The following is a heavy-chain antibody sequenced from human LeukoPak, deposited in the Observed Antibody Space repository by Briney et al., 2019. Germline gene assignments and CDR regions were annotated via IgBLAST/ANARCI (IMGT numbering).Heavy chain of an antibody. Sequence: RESGPALVKPTQTLTLTCTFSGFSLSTSGMCVSWIRQPPGKALEWLALIDWDDDRYYSTSLKTRLTISKDTSKNQVVLTMTNMDPVDTATYYCARIPYGSGSYDYWGQGTLVTVSS. J-gene: IGHJ4*02. V-gene: IGHV2-70*01. CDR1: GFSLSTSGMC. CDR2: IDWDDDR. CDR3: ARIPYGSGSYDY. D-gene: IGHD3-10*01.